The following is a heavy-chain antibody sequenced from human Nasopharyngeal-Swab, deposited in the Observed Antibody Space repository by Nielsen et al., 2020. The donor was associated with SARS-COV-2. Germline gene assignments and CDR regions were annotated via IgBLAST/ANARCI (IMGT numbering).Heavy chain of an antibody. CDR2: IYYSGST. CDR3: ARERATGAATENWFDP. D-gene: IGHD6-25*01. J-gene: IGHJ5*02. CDR1: GGSISSYY. V-gene: IGHV4-59*01. Sequence: SETLSLTCTVSGGSISSYYWSWIRQPPGKGLEWIGYIYYSGSTNYNPSLKSRVTISVDTSKNQFSLKLSSVTAADTAVYYCARERATGAATENWFDPWGQGTLVTVSS.